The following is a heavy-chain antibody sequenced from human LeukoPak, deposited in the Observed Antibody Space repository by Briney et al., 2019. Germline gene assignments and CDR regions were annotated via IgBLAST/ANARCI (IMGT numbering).Heavy chain of an antibody. D-gene: IGHD3-10*01. CDR2: INPNSGGT. CDR3: GRDRDTMVAY. V-gene: IGHV1-2*02. CDR1: GYTFTGYY. J-gene: IGHJ4*02. Sequence: ASVKVSCKASGYTFTGYYMHWVRQAPGQGLEWMGWINPNSGGTNYAQKFQGRVTMTRDTSISTACMELSRLRSDDTAVYYCGRDRDTMVAYWGQGTLVTVSS.